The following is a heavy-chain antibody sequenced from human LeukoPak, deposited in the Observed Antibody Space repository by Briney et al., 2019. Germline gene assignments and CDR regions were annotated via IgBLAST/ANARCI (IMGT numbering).Heavy chain of an antibody. V-gene: IGHV4-39*01. Sequence: PSETLSLTCTVSGGSISSYYWGWIRQPPGKGLEWIGSIYYSGSTYYNPSLKSRVTISVDTSKNQFSLKLSSVTAADTAVYYCAICYGSGSNWFDPWGQGTLVTVSS. CDR2: IYYSGST. CDR3: AICYGSGSNWFDP. D-gene: IGHD3-10*01. CDR1: GGSISSYY. J-gene: IGHJ5*02.